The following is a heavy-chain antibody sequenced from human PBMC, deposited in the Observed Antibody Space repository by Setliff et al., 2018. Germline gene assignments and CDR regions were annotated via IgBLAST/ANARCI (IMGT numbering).Heavy chain of an antibody. Sequence: SETLSLTCAVYGDSFSDYYWSWIRQPPGKGLEWTEEINHRGSTNYSPSLRSRVTMSVDTSKKQLSLKLSTVTAADTAVYYCARDRTAYSYGLDVWGQGTTVTVSS. CDR1: GDSFSDYY. J-gene: IGHJ6*02. CDR2: INHRGST. V-gene: IGHV4-34*01. CDR3: ARDRTAYSYGLDV. D-gene: IGHD5-18*01.